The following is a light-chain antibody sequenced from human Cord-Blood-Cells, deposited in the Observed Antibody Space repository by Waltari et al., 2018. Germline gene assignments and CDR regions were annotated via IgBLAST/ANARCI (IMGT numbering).Light chain of an antibody. CDR2: DAS. Sequence: DIQMTQSPSSLSASVGDRVTITGQASQDISNYLNWYQQKPGQAPKLLIYDASNLETGVPSRFSGSGSGTDFTFTISSLQPEDIATYYCQQYDNLPRTFGQGTKVEIK. CDR3: QQYDNLPRT. CDR1: QDISNY. V-gene: IGKV1-33*01. J-gene: IGKJ1*01.